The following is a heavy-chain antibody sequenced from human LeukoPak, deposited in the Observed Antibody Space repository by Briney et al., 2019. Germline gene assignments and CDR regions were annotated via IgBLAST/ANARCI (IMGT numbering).Heavy chain of an antibody. Sequence: GGSLRLSCVVSGFTVSSNYMSWVRQAPGKGLEWVSVIYSSRSTYYADSVKGRFTISRDNSKNTLYLQMNSLRAEDTAVYYCAKGRGSPYYFDYWGQGTLVTVSS. CDR1: GFTVSSNY. CDR3: AKGRGSPYYFDY. CDR2: IYSSRST. D-gene: IGHD2-15*01. J-gene: IGHJ4*02. V-gene: IGHV3-53*01.